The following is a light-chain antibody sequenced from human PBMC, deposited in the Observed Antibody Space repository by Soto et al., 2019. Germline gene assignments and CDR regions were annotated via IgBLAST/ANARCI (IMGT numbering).Light chain of an antibody. Sequence: DIVMTQSPDSLAVSLGERATINCKSSQSVLYSSNNKNYLAWYQQKPGQPPKLLIYWASTRESGVPDRFSGSGSGRDFSLNTSSLPAEDVAVYYCQQYYSIPRTFGQGTKVEIK. V-gene: IGKV4-1*01. J-gene: IGKJ1*01. CDR2: WAS. CDR1: QSVLYSSNNKNY. CDR3: QQYYSIPRT.